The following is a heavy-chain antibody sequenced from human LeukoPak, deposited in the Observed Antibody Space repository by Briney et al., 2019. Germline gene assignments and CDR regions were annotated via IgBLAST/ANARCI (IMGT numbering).Heavy chain of an antibody. V-gene: IGHV5-10-1*01. Sequence: GESLKISCKGSGYSFTSYWISWVRQMPGKGLEWMGRIDPSDSYTNYSPSFQGHVTISADKTISTAYLQWSSLKASDTAMYYCARLAISSIWSVYFDHWGQGTLVTAAS. CDR3: ARLAISSIWSVYFDH. J-gene: IGHJ4*02. D-gene: IGHD6-13*01. CDR1: GYSFTSYW. CDR2: IDPSDSYT.